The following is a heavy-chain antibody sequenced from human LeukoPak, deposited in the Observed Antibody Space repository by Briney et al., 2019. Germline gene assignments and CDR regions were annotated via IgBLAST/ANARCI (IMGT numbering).Heavy chain of an antibody. D-gene: IGHD6-13*01. Sequence: SETLSLTCTVSGGSISSYYWSWIRQPPGKGLEWIGYTYYSGSTNYNPSLKSRVTISVDTSKNQFSLKLSSVTAADTAVYYCARHGYSSSWPPTTYAFDIWGQGTMVTVSS. J-gene: IGHJ3*02. CDR2: TYYSGST. CDR3: ARHGYSSSWPPTTYAFDI. V-gene: IGHV4-59*08. CDR1: GGSISSYY.